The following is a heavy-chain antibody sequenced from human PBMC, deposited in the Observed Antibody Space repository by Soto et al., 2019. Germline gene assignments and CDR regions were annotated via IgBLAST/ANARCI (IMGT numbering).Heavy chain of an antibody. CDR2: IIPIFGTA. CDR1: GGTFSSYA. CDR3: AREKGLGIAAAGIYGMDV. D-gene: IGHD6-13*01. Sequence: QVQLVQSGAEVKKPGSSVKVSCKASGGTFSSYAISWVRQAPGQVLEWMGGIIPIFGTANYAQKFQGRVTITADEATSTAYIELRSLRSEETVVYYCAREKGLGIAAAGIYGMDVWGQGTTVTVSS. J-gene: IGHJ6*02. V-gene: IGHV1-69*12.